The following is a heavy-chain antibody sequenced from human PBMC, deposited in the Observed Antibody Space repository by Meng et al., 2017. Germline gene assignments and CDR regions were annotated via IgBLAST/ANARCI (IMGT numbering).Heavy chain of an antibody. CDR2: ISSSSSYI. Sequence: GGSLRLSCAASGFTFDDYAMHWVRQAPGKGLEWVSSISSSSSYIYYADSVKGRFTISRDNAKNSLYLQMNSLRAEDTAVYYCARAPSITTTTNYWGQGTLVIVSS. D-gene: IGHD3-22*01. CDR3: ARAPSITTTTNY. J-gene: IGHJ4*02. CDR1: GFTFDDYA. V-gene: IGHV3-21*01.